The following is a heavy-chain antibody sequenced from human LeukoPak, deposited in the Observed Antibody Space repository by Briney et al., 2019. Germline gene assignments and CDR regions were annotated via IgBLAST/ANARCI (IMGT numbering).Heavy chain of an antibody. CDR1: GFTFSSYA. J-gene: IGHJ4*02. CDR3: ARVRIVAGREQGFDY. CDR2: ISYDGSNK. V-gene: IGHV3-30-3*01. Sequence: GGSLRLSCAASGFTFSSYAMHWVRQAPGKGLEWVAVISYDGSNKYYADSVKGRFTISRDNSKNTLYLQMNSLRAEDTAVYYCARVRIVAGREQGFDYWGQGPVVSVSS. D-gene: IGHD6-19*01.